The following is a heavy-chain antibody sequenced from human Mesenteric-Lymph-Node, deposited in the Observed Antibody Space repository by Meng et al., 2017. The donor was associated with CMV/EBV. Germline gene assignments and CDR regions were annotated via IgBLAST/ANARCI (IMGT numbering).Heavy chain of an antibody. CDR3: ARGYPMTVFDY. J-gene: IGHJ4*02. CDR2: ISDSGST. D-gene: IGHD2-21*02. Sequence: TGAVYGGSVSGYYWGWIRQPPGKGLEWIGEISDSGSTNYNPSLKSRVTISIDTSTNQFSLKLNSMTAADTAVYYCARGYPMTVFDYWGQGTLVTVSS. CDR1: GGSVSGYY. V-gene: IGHV4-34*01.